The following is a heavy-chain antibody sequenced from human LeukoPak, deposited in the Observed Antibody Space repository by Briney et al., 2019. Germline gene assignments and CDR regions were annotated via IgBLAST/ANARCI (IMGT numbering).Heavy chain of an antibody. Sequence: GGSLRLSCAASGFTFSDYYMSWIRQAPGKGLEWVSYISSSGSTIYYADSVKGRFTISRDNAKNSLYLQMNSLRAEDTAVYYCARDGAVAGTFYYYMDVWGKGTTVTVSS. CDR1: GFTFSDYY. CDR2: ISSSGSTI. J-gene: IGHJ6*03. V-gene: IGHV3-11*04. D-gene: IGHD6-19*01. CDR3: ARDGAVAGTFYYYMDV.